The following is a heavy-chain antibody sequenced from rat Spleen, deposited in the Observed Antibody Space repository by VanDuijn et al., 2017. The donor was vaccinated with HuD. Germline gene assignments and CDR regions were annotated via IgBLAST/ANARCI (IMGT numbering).Heavy chain of an antibody. CDR1: GFSFRDYA. D-gene: IGHD1-11*01. Sequence: EVQLVESGGRLVQPGNSLKLSCAASGFSFRDYAMAWVRQAPKKGLEWVATIIYDGSKTYYRDSVKGRFTISRDNAKSTLYLQMDSLRSEDTATYYCARHGSRRRISYYFDYWGQGVMVTVSS. J-gene: IGHJ2*01. CDR3: ARHGSRRRISYYFDY. V-gene: IGHV5-17*01. CDR2: IIYDGSKT.